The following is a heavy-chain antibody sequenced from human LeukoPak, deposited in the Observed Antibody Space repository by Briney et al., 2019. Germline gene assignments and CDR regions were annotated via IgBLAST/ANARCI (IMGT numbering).Heavy chain of an antibody. V-gene: IGHV3-23*01. D-gene: IGHD3-10*01. J-gene: IGHJ3*02. CDR2: ISGSGGST. CDR3: ARSIYASGSFYTFDI. CDR1: GFTFSSYA. Sequence: PGGSLRLSCAASGFTFSSYAMSWVRQVPGKAPEWVSGISGSGGSTYSADSVKGRFTMSRDSSKNTLYLQMNTLRAEDTAVYYCARSIYASGSFYTFDIWGQGTKVTVSS.